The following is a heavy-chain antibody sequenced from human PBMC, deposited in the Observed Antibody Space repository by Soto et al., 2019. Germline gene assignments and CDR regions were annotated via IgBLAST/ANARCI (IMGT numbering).Heavy chain of an antibody. CDR2: IYLGGSI. J-gene: IGHJ6*02. CDR3: ARDPSPGGDINERPVYAIEN. V-gene: IGHV4-59*12. D-gene: IGHD3-10*01. CDR1: GGSISSGY. Sequence: SETLSLTCSASGGSISSGYWTWIRHPPGKGLEWIGYIYLGGSINYNPSLKSRVIISVDTAKNQFSLKLSSVTAADTAVYFCARDPSPGGDINERPVYAIENRGQGTTVTVSS.